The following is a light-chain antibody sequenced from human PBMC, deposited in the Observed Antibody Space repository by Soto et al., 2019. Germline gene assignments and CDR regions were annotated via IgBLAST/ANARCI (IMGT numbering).Light chain of an antibody. Sequence: EVLLTQSPVTLSLSPGARAXLSCRASQSFRGLLAWYQQKPGQAPRLLIYDAYNRATGIPPRFSGSGSGTDFTLTISSLEPEDSAVYYCQQRHMWPITFGQGTRLEIK. J-gene: IGKJ5*01. CDR1: QSFRGL. CDR3: QQRHMWPIT. V-gene: IGKV3-11*01. CDR2: DAY.